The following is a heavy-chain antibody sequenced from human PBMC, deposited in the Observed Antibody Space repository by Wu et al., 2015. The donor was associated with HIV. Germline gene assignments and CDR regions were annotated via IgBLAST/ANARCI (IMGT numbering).Heavy chain of an antibody. CDR2: IIPIFGTA. CDR3: AKRREKVYYYVRGPQTNDY. J-gene: IGHJ4*01. CDR1: GGTFSSYA. V-gene: IGHV1-69*13. Sequence: QVQLVQSGAEVKKPGSSVKVSCKASGGTFSSYAISWVRQAPGQGLEWMGRIIPIFGTANYAQKFPGQSHDYRGRIHEHRPHGAEQPEILRTHGRVYCAKRREKVYYYVRGPQTNDYWGQGNAGFTVSS. D-gene: IGHD3-10*02.